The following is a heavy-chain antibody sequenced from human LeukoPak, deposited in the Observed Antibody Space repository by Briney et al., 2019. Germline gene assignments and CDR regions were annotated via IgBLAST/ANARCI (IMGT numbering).Heavy chain of an antibody. D-gene: IGHD3-16*01. CDR1: GFTFSSYW. J-gene: IGHJ6*03. CDR2: IKQDGSEK. Sequence: PGGSLRLSCVASGFTFSSYWMSWVRQAPGKGLEWVANIKQDGSEKYYVDSVKGRFTISRDNAKNSLFLQMNSLRAEDTAVYYCTTLVYYYYYMDVWGKGTTVTISS. V-gene: IGHV3-7*03. CDR3: TTLVYYYYYMDV.